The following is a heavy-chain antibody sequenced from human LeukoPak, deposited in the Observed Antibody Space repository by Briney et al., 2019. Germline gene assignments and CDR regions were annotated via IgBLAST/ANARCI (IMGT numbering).Heavy chain of an antibody. CDR1: GASISSYY. D-gene: IGHD6-19*01. CDR3: ARRSSSGWYWFDP. CDR2: IYTSGST. J-gene: IGHJ5*02. V-gene: IGHV4-4*09. Sequence: SETLSLTCTVSGASISSYYWSWIRQPPGKGLEWIGYIYTSGSTNYNPTLKSRVTISVDTSKSQFSLKLSSVAAADTAVYYCARRSSSGWYWFDPWGQGTLVTVSS.